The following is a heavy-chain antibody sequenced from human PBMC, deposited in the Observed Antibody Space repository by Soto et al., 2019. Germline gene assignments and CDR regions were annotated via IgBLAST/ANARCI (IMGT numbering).Heavy chain of an antibody. CDR2: IWNDGVNT. Sequence: GGSLRLSCTTSGFTFSNYGMHWVRQAPGKGLEWVAVIWNDGVNTNYADSVKGRFSVSRDTFQNALYLQMNSLRADDTAVYFCTRGNPTSVAGLIDFRGLGTLVTVSS. V-gene: IGHV3-33*01. J-gene: IGHJ4*02. CDR3: TRGNPTSVAGLIDF. CDR1: GFTFSNYG. D-gene: IGHD6-19*01.